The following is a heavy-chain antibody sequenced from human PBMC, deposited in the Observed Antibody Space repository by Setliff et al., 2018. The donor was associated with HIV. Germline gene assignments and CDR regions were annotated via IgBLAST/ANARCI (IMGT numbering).Heavy chain of an antibody. CDR3: AREPPEVTITTHKLDI. J-gene: IGHJ3*02. CDR2: ITPIKGDT. V-gene: IGHV1-18*01. D-gene: IGHD1-1*01. Sequence: ASVKVSCKASGYTFATDGISWVRQAPGQGLEWMGWITPIKGDTKYSEKFKGRVTLTTDTSTSTAYMELTSLRSDDTAVYFCAREPPEVTITTHKLDIWGQGTLVTVSS. CDR1: GYTFATDG.